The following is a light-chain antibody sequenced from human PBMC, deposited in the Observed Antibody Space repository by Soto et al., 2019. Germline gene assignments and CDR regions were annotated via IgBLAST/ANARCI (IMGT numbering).Light chain of an antibody. J-gene: IGLJ2*01. CDR2: DVS. CDR1: SSDVGGYNY. V-gene: IGLV2-14*03. Sequence: QSALTQPASVSGSPGQSITISCTGISSDVGGYNYVSWYQQQPGKAPQLIIYDVSYRPSGVSNRFSGSKSGNAASLTISGLQSEDEADYYSSSYTVRLYLVGGGTKLTVL. CDR3: SSYTVRLYL.